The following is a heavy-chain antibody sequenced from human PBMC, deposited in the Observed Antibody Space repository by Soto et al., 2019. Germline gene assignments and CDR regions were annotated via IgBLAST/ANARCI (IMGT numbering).Heavy chain of an antibody. J-gene: IGHJ4*02. CDR3: VSDRGYGHASVPYS. CDR1: GFTFSSYG. D-gene: IGHD5-18*01. CDR2: ISYDGGLQ. Sequence: QAQLVESGGGVVQPGRSLRLSCAASGFTFSSYGMHWVRQAPGTGLEWVEVISYDGGLQHYADSVKGRFTISRDNSKNMVLLQMNSLRAEDTAVYYCVSDRGYGHASVPYSWGQGTLVSVSS. V-gene: IGHV3-30*03.